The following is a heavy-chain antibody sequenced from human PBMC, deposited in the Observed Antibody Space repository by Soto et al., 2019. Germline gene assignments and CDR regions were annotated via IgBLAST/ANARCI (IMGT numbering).Heavy chain of an antibody. Sequence: QVQLVQSGAEVKKPGASVKVSCKASGYSFTRYGISWVRQAPGQGLEWMGWISGYNANTNYPENLQGRVTMNTDTSTSTAYMEVRNLISDDTAVYYCARMGDVPYYYYGLDVWGQGTTVTVSS. J-gene: IGHJ6*02. D-gene: IGHD3-16*01. CDR2: ISGYNANT. CDR3: ARMGDVPYYYYGLDV. V-gene: IGHV1-18*01. CDR1: GYSFTRYG.